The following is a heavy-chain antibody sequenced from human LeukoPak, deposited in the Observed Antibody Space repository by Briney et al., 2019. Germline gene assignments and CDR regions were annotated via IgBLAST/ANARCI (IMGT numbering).Heavy chain of an antibody. J-gene: IGHJ6*02. CDR1: EFTFSSYS. V-gene: IGHV3-21*01. D-gene: IGHD3-3*01. CDR2: ISSSSSYI. Sequence: GGSLRLSCAASEFTFSSYSMNWVRQAPGKGLEWVSSISSSSSYIYYADSVKGRFTISRDNAKNSLYLQMNSLRAEDTAVYYCARDTYDFWSGYYRNYGMDVWGQGTTVTVSS. CDR3: ARDTYDFWSGYYRNYGMDV.